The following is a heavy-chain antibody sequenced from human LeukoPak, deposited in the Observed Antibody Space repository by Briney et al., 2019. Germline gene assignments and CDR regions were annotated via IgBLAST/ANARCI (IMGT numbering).Heavy chain of an antibody. CDR1: GGTFSSYT. CDR3: ARYYDFWSGSPDIWFDP. Sequence: ASVKVSCKASGGTFSSYTISWVRQAPGQGLEWMGRIIPILGIANYAQKFQGRVTITADKSTSTAYMELSSVRSEDTAVYYCARYYDFWSGSPDIWFDPWGQGTLVTVSS. CDR2: IIPILGIA. V-gene: IGHV1-69*02. D-gene: IGHD3-3*01. J-gene: IGHJ5*02.